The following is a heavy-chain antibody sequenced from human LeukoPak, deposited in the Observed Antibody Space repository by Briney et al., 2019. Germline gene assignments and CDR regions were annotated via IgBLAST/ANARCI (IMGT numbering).Heavy chain of an antibody. Sequence: GGSLRLSCAASGFTFSSYAMHWVRQAPGKGLEWVAVIPYDGSNKYYADSVKGRFTISRDNSENTLYLQMNSLRAEDTAVYYCARDTLSITMVRGVIITPYYFDYWGQGTLVTVSS. CDR3: ARDTLSITMVRGVIITPYYFDY. CDR2: IPYDGSNK. CDR1: GFTFSSYA. V-gene: IGHV3-30-3*01. D-gene: IGHD3-10*01. J-gene: IGHJ4*02.